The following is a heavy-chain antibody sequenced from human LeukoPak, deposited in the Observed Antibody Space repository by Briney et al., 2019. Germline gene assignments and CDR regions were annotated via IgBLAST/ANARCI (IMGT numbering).Heavy chain of an antibody. Sequence: GGSLRLSCAASGFTFSSYAMSWVRQAPGKGLEWVSAIIGSGGSTYYADSVKGRFTISRDNSMNTLYLQMDSLRAEDTAVYYCAKALLTTVTGFDYWGQGTLVTVSS. CDR1: GFTFSSYA. V-gene: IGHV3-23*01. D-gene: IGHD4-17*01. J-gene: IGHJ4*02. CDR2: IIGSGGST. CDR3: AKALLTTVTGFDY.